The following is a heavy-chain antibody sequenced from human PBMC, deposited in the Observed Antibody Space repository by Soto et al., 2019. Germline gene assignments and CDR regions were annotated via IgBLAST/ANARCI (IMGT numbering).Heavy chain of an antibody. CDR2: IIPAFGTP. J-gene: IGHJ4*02. Sequence: QVQLVQSGAEVKKPGSSVKVSCAASGGSLNNSAVSWVRRTPGQGFEWLGEIIPAFGTPNYAQKFQDRVTITADVLTNTVIMELSSLRSEDTAEYYCAREGLRRGALDYWGQGSLVTVSS. CDR3: AREGLRRGALDY. CDR1: GGSLNNSA. D-gene: IGHD6-6*01. V-gene: IGHV1-69*01.